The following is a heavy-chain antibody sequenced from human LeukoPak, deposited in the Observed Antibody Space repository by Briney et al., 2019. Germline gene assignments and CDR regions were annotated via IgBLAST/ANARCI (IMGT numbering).Heavy chain of an antibody. Sequence: SETLSLPCTVCGGSISSYYGRWLRGPTGGGREGIGYISYSWCSKYNPTLKSRVSISVDTSKNQYSMKLSSVTAADTAVYYCARGGILRYFCWTPRTGYYYYMDVWGKGTTVTVSS. CDR3: ARGGILRYFCWTPRTGYYYYMDV. D-gene: IGHD3-9*01. J-gene: IGHJ6*03. CDR2: ISYSWCS. CDR1: GGSISSYY. V-gene: IGHV4-59*08.